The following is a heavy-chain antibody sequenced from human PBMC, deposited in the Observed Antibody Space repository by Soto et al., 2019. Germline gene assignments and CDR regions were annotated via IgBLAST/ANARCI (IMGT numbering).Heavy chain of an antibody. V-gene: IGHV3-30*18. Sequence: ESGGGVVQPGRSLRLSCAASGFTFSSYGMHWVRQAPGKGLEWVAVISYDGSNKYYADSVKGRFTISRDNSKNTLYLQMNSLRAEDTAVYYCAKISQRTTVTTDFDYWGQGTLVTVSS. CDR2: ISYDGSNK. D-gene: IGHD4-17*01. J-gene: IGHJ4*02. CDR1: GFTFSSYG. CDR3: AKISQRTTVTTDFDY.